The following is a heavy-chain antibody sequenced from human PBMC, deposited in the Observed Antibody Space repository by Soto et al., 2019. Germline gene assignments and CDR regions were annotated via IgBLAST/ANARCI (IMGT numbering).Heavy chain of an antibody. CDR3: ARGAAGIAVAGPSYYFDY. CDR2: IIPILGIA. Sequence: QVQLVQSGAEVKKPGSSVKVSCKASGGTFSSYSISWVRQAPGQGLEWMGRIIPILGIANYAQKLQGRGTITADKSTSTAYTELSSLRSEDTAVYYCARGAAGIAVAGPSYYFDYWGQGTLVTVSS. V-gene: IGHV1-69*02. J-gene: IGHJ4*02. CDR1: GGTFSSYS. D-gene: IGHD6-19*01.